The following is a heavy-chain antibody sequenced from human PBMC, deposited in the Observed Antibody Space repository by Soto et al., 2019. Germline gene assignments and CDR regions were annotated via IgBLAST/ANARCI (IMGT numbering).Heavy chain of an antibody. D-gene: IGHD6-6*01. Sequence: GGSLRLSCAASGFTFSSYGMHWVRQAPGKGLEWVAVISYDGSNKYYADSVKGRFTISRDNSKNTLYLQMNSLRAEDTAVYYCAKDSGWLVRALKGADYWGQGTLVTVSS. CDR1: GFTFSSYG. J-gene: IGHJ4*02. CDR2: ISYDGSNK. V-gene: IGHV3-30*18. CDR3: AKDSGWLVRALKGADY.